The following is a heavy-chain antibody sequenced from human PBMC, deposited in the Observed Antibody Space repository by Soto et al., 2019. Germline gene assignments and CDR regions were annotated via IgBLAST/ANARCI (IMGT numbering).Heavy chain of an antibody. CDR2: IYYSGST. Sequence: SETLSLTCTVSGGSISSSSYYWGWIRQPPGKGLEWIGSIYYSGSTYYNPSLKSRVTISVDTSKNQFSLKLSSVTAADTAVYYCARRMRARSSGHNAFDIWGQGTMVTVSS. V-gene: IGHV4-39*01. J-gene: IGHJ3*02. CDR3: ARRMRARSSGHNAFDI. CDR1: GGSISSSSYY. D-gene: IGHD3-10*01.